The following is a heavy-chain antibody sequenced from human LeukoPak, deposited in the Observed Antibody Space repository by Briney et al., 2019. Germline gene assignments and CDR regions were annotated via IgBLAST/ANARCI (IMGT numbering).Heavy chain of an antibody. CDR1: GGSISSGSYY. Sequence: PSETLSLTCTVSGGSISSGSYYWSWIRQPAGKGLERIGRIYTSGSTNYNPSLKSRVTISVDTSKNQFSLKLSSVTAADTAVYYCARDLRGDAFDIWGQGTMVTVSS. J-gene: IGHJ3*02. V-gene: IGHV4-61*02. CDR3: ARDLRGDAFDI. CDR2: IYTSGST.